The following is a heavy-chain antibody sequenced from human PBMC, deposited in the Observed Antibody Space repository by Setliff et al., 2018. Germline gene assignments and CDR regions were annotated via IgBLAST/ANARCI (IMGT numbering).Heavy chain of an antibody. V-gene: IGHV1-69*13. CDR2: IIPMFRTP. CDR3: ARVQWEIAVKFHYNRMDV. J-gene: IGHJ6*04. CDR1: GGTFSDFA. Sequence: SVKVSCKASGGTFSDFAISWVRQAPGQGFEWLGGIIPMFRTPEYAQKFQGRVTISADESRTAVYMELSSLRFDGTAVYYCARVQWEIAVKFHYNRMDVWGEGTQVTVSS. D-gene: IGHD1-26*01.